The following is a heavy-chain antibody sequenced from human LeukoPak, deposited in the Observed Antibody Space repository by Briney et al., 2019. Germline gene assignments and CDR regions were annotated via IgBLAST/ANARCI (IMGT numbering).Heavy chain of an antibody. V-gene: IGHV3-30*02. CDR2: IRYDGRDK. Sequence: GGSLRLSCAASGFSFSTYGMHWVRQVPGRGLEWVALIRYDGRDKYYADSVKGRFTISRDNSKNTLYLQMNSLRAEDTAVYYCAKGKEGDGYSAFDIWGQGTMVTVSS. D-gene: IGHD5-24*01. J-gene: IGHJ3*02. CDR3: AKGKEGDGYSAFDI. CDR1: GFSFSTYG.